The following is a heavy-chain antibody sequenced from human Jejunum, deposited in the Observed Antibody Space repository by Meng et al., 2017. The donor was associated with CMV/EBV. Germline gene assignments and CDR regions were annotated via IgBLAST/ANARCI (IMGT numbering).Heavy chain of an antibody. V-gene: IGHV3-30*02. CDR2: IEFDGIAT. Sequence: QVHLVESGGGVVQPGGSLRLSCAASGFTFSNDGMHWVRQAPGRGPEWVAFIEFDGIATYYADSIKGRFTISRDNSKNTVFLQMNSLKVDDTGLYYCVKDIDHWGQGTLVTVSS. CDR3: VKDIDH. J-gene: IGHJ4*02. CDR1: GFTFSNDG.